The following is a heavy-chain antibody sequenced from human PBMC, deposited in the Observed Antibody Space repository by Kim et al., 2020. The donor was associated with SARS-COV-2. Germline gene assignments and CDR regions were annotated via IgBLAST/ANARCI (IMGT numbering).Heavy chain of an antibody. V-gene: IGHV4-34*01. CDR1: GGSFSGYY. CDR3: ARGLSSSGWSYYYYGMDV. CDR2: INHSGST. Sequence: SETLSLTCAVYGGSFSGYYWSWIRQPPGKGLEWIGEINHSGSTNYNPSLKSRVTISVDTSKNQFSLKLSSVTAADTAVYYCARGLSSSGWSYYYYGMDVWGQGTTVTVSS. J-gene: IGHJ6*02. D-gene: IGHD6-19*01.